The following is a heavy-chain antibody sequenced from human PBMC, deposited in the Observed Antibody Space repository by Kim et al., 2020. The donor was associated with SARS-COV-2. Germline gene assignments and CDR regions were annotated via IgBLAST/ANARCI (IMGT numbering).Heavy chain of an antibody. D-gene: IGHD6-13*01. J-gene: IGHJ4*02. Sequence: YAQKFRGRVTMTRDTSISTAYMELSRLRSDDTAVYYCAREEIAAAGRHFDFWGQGTLVTVSS. CDR3: AREEIAAAGRHFDF. V-gene: IGHV1-2*02.